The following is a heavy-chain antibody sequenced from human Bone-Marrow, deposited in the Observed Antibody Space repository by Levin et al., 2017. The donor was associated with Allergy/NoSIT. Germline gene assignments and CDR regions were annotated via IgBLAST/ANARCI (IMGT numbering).Heavy chain of an antibody. CDR1: GFTFSAFG. CDR2: ISYDESHK. V-gene: IGHV3-33*05. CDR3: TRDRGEWGQFYFDY. D-gene: IGHD1-26*01. Sequence: GESLKISCAASGFTFSAFGMHWVRQPPGRGLEWVAVISYDESHKYYADSVKGRFTISRDNSKNTLYLQMNSLRAEDTAVYYCTRDRGEWGQFYFDYWGQGTLVTVSS. J-gene: IGHJ4*02.